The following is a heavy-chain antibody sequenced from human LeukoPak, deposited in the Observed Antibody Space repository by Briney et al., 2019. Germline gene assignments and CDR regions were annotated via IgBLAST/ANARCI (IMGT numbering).Heavy chain of an antibody. V-gene: IGHV3-48*03. CDR2: IGNTGRTI. Sequence: GGSLRLSCAASGFTFSSYEMYWVRQAPGRGLEWVSYIGNTGRTIYYTDSVKGRFTISRDNAKNSLYLQMNSLRAEDTAIYYCVRGDRYFFDFWGQGTLVTVSS. J-gene: IGHJ4*02. CDR1: GFTFSSYE. CDR3: VRGDRYFFDF.